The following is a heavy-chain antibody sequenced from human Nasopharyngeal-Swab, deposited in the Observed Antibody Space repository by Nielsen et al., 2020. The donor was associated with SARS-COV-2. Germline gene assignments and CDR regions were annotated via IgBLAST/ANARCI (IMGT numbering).Heavy chain of an antibody. D-gene: IGHD3-22*01. Sequence: GGSLRLSCAASGFTFSSYSMNWVRQAPGKGLEWVSYISSSSSTIYYADSVKGRFTISRDNAKNSLYLQMNSLRAEDTAVYYCARSLYYYDSSGYPSSYYFDYWGQGTLVTSPQ. J-gene: IGHJ4*02. CDR3: ARSLYYYDSSGYPSSYYFDY. V-gene: IGHV3-48*01. CDR1: GFTFSSYS. CDR2: ISSSSSTI.